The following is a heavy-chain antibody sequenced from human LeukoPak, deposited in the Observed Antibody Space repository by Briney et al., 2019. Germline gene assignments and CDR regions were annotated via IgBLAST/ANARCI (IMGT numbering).Heavy chain of an antibody. Sequence: SETLSLTCTVSGGSISSYYWSWIRQPPGKGLEWIGEINHSGSTNYHPSLKSRVTISVDTSKNQFSLKLNSVTAADTAVYYCARPWMEGSGTWGQGTLVTVSS. V-gene: IGHV4-34*01. CDR1: GGSISSYY. D-gene: IGHD3-10*01. CDR3: ARPWMEGSGT. CDR2: INHSGST. J-gene: IGHJ4*02.